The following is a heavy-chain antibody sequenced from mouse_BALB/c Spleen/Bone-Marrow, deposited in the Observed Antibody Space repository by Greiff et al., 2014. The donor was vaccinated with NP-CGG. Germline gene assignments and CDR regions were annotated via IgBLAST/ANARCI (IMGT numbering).Heavy chain of an antibody. Sequence: VQLVESGPGLVAPSQSLSITCTVSGFSLTSYGVHWVRQPPGKGLEWLGVIWAGGSTNYNSALMSRLSISKDNSKSQVFLEMNSLQTDDTAMYYCARVYLWYFDVWGAGTTVTASS. CDR3: ARVYLWYFDV. V-gene: IGHV2-9*02. CDR1: GFSLTSYG. CDR2: IWAGGST. J-gene: IGHJ1*01. D-gene: IGHD2-3*01.